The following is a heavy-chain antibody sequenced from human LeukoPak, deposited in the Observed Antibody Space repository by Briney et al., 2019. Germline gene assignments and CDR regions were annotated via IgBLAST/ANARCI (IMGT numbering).Heavy chain of an antibody. D-gene: IGHD3-22*01. CDR1: GYTFTSYV. V-gene: IGHV1-18*01. Sequence: ASVKVSCKASGYTFTSYVISWVRQAPGQGLEWMGWISAYNGNTNYAQKLQGRVTMTTDTSTSTAYMELRSLRSDDTAVYYCARGPYYYDSSGYYPAFDYWGQGTLVTVSS. CDR3: ARGPYYYDSSGYYPAFDY. J-gene: IGHJ4*02. CDR2: ISAYNGNT.